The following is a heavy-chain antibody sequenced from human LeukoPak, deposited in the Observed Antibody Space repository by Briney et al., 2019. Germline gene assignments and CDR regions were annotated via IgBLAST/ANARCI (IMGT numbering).Heavy chain of an antibody. CDR1: GGTFSSYA. Sequence: SVKVSCKASGGTFSSYAISWVRQAPGQGLEWMGRIIPILGIANYAQKFQGRVTITADKSTSTAYMELSSLRSEDTAVYYCARTDDWLLKPYYYYGMDVWGQGTTVTVSS. CDR2: IIPILGIA. J-gene: IGHJ6*02. CDR3: ARTDDWLLKPYYYYGMDV. V-gene: IGHV1-69*04. D-gene: IGHD3-9*01.